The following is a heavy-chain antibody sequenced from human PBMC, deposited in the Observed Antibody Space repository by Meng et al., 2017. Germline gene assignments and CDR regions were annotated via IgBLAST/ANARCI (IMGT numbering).Heavy chain of an antibody. V-gene: IGHV1-2*06. CDR2: IDPNSGVT. CDR3: ARDEDISAAGKLFGDY. D-gene: IGHD6-13*01. J-gene: IGHJ4*02. CDR1: GYSFTAYY. Sequence: QLVQSGAEVKKPWASVKASCIPSGYSFTAYYLHWLRQAPGQGLEWMGRIDPNSGVTEYAHKFHGRVTVTGDTSISTAYMELRRLTSDDTAVYYCARDEDISAAGKLFGDYWGQGTLVTVSS.